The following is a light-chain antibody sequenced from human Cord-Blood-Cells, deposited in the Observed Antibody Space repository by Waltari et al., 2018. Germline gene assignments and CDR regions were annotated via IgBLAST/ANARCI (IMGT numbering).Light chain of an antibody. CDR3: QQYNNWPYS. V-gene: IGKV3-15*01. CDR1: QSVSSN. J-gene: IGKJ2*03. Sequence: EIVMPQSPATLSVSPGDRATLSGSASQSVSSNFAWYQQKPGQAPRLLIYGASTTATGIPTRFSGSGSGTEFTLTISSLQSEDFAVYYCQQYNNWPYSFGQGTKLEIK. CDR2: GAS.